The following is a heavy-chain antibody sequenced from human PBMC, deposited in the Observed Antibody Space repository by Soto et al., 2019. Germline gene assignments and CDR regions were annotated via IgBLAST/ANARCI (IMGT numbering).Heavy chain of an antibody. CDR2: INGRGSPT. CDR3: AKHIEGAGNWYFDL. D-gene: IGHD2-21*01. Sequence: EVQLLESGGGLVQPGGSLGLSCAASGFTFSIYAMSWVRQAPGKGPEWVSVINGRGSPTFYADSVKGRFTISRDNSKNTLYLQMTSLRAEDTAIYYCAKHIEGAGNWYFDLWVRGTLVTVSS. CDR1: GFTFSIYA. V-gene: IGHV3-23*01. J-gene: IGHJ2*01.